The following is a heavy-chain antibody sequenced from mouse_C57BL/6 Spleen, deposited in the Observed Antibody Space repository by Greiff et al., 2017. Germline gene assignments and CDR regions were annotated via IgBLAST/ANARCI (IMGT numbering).Heavy chain of an antibody. Sequence: VQLQQPGAELVMPGASVKLSCKASGYTFTSYWMHWVKQRPGQGLEWIGEIDPSDSYTNYNQKFKGKSTLTVDKSSSTAYMQLSSLTSEDSAVYYCARYYGNRGFDYWGQGTTLTVSS. CDR2: IDPSDSYT. D-gene: IGHD2-1*01. CDR1: GYTFTSYW. V-gene: IGHV1-69*01. CDR3: ARYYGNRGFDY. J-gene: IGHJ2*01.